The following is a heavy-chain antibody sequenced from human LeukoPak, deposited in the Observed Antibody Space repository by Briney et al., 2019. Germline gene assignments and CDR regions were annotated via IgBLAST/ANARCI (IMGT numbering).Heavy chain of an antibody. J-gene: IGHJ4*02. CDR2: INHSGST. V-gene: IGHV4-34*01. CDR3: AVPDPYSSSSSSDY. CDR1: GGSFSGYY. Sequence: SETPSLTCAVYGGSFSGYYWSWIRQPPGKGLEWIGEINHSGSTNYNPSLKSRVTISVDTSKNQFSLKLSSVTAADTAVYYCAVPDPYSSSSSSDYWGQGTLVTVSS. D-gene: IGHD6-6*01.